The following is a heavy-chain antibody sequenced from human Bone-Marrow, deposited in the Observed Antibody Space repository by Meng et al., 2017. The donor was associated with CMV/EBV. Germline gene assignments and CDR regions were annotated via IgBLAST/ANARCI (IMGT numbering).Heavy chain of an antibody. CDR3: ARHDRRSSWHFFDY. Sequence: SETLSLTCTVSGGSISNSPYYWGWIRQPPGKGLEWIGSLYYSGITYYNPSLKSRVSISVDTSKNQFSLKLSSVTAADTAIYYCARHDRRSSWHFFDYWGQGTRVTCSS. D-gene: IGHD6-13*01. J-gene: IGHJ4*02. V-gene: IGHV4-39*01. CDR2: LYYSGIT. CDR1: GGSISNSPYY.